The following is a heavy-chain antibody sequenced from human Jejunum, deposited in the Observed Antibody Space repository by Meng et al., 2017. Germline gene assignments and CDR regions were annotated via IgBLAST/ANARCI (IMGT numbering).Heavy chain of an antibody. J-gene: IGHJ4*02. D-gene: IGHD2-15*01. CDR1: GFTFNNYW. V-gene: IGHV3-7*01. CDR2: IKTDGSEE. CDR3: TRYRDSSDY. Sequence: GGSLRLSCATSGFTFNNYWMNWVRQAPGKGLEWVANIKTDGSEEYYVDSVKGRFTISRDNAKNSLYLQMNSLRVEDTAVYYCTRYRDSSDYWGQGTLVTVSS.